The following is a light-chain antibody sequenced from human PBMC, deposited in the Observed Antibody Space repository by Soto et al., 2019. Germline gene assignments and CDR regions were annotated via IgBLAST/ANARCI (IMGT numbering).Light chain of an antibody. CDR2: GAS. J-gene: IGKJ1*01. Sequence: EIVLTQSPGTLSLSPGERATLSCRASQSVSSSYLGWYQQKPGQAPRLLIYGASSRATGIPDRFSGSGSGTDFTLTISRLEPEDFAAYYCQQYGSSPRTFGQGTKVEIK. V-gene: IGKV3-20*01. CDR3: QQYGSSPRT. CDR1: QSVSSSY.